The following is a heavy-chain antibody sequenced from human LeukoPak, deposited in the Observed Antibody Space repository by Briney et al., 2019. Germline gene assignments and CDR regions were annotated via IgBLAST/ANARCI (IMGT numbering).Heavy chain of an antibody. CDR1: GFTFSGHW. CDR3: TRDRSRAEDD. Sequence: GGSLKLSCAASGFTFSGHWMSWVRQAPGKGLEWVANINQGGSDKYYVDSVKGRFTISRDNANNLLYLQMNSLRGEDTAVYYCTRDRSRAEDDWGQGTLVTVSA. CDR2: INQGGSDK. D-gene: IGHD1-14*01. V-gene: IGHV3-7*01. J-gene: IGHJ4*02.